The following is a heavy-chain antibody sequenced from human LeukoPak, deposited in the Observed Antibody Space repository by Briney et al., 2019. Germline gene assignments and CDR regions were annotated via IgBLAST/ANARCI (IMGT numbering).Heavy chain of an antibody. CDR3: AEGRKAFDI. J-gene: IGHJ3*02. D-gene: IGHD3-10*01. V-gene: IGHV4-39*01. CDR2: IYYSGST. Sequence: SETLSLTCTVSGGSIGSSSYYWGWIRQPPGKGLEWIGSIYYSGSTYYNPSLKSRVTISVDTSKNQFSLKLSSVTAADTAVYYCAEGRKAFDIWGQGTMVTVSS. CDR1: GGSIGSSSYY.